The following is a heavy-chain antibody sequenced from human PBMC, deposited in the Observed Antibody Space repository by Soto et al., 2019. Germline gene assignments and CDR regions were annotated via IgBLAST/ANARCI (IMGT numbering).Heavy chain of an antibody. CDR3: ARGRRPWRLGLDY. CDR2: INHSGST. V-gene: IGHV4-34*01. Sequence: PSETLSLTCAVYGGSFSGYYWSWIRQPPGKGLEWIGEINHSGSTNYNPSLKSRVTISVDTSKNQFSLKLSSVTAADTAVYYCARGRRPWRLGLDYWGQGTLVT. J-gene: IGHJ4*02. CDR1: GGSFSGYY. D-gene: IGHD6-6*01.